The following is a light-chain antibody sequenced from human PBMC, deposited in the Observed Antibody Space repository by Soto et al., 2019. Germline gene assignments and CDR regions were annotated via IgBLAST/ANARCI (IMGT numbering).Light chain of an antibody. CDR1: SSDVVGYDY. J-gene: IGLJ2*01. V-gene: IGLV2-11*01. CDR3: FSQAGSRV. CDR2: DVN. Sequence: QSALTQPRSVSGSPGQSVTISCTGTSSDVVGYDYVSWYQQHTGKAPKRMLFDVNKRPSGVPDRFSGAKSGNTASLTVSVRQAEDEDDYSGFSQAGSRVFGRGTKVTVL.